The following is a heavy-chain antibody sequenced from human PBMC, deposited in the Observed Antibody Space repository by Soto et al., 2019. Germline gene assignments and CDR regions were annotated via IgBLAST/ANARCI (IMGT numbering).Heavy chain of an antibody. CDR3: ARIPPSTIQGSSWYPLDY. D-gene: IGHD6-13*01. Sequence: ELQLVQSGAEVKKPGESLKISCKGSGYSFTSYWIGWVRQMPGKGLEWMGIIYPGDSDTRYSPSFQGQVTISADKSISTAYLHWSSLKASVTAMYYGARIPPSTIQGSSWYPLDYWGQGTLVTVSS. CDR2: IYPGDSDT. CDR1: GYSFTSYW. V-gene: IGHV5-51*03. J-gene: IGHJ4*02.